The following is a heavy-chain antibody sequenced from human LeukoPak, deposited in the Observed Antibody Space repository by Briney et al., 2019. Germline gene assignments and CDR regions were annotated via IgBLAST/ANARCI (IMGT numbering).Heavy chain of an antibody. D-gene: IGHD5-18*01. Sequence: SETLSLTCTVSGGSINNYYWSWIRQPAGKGLEWIGRIYTRGSTNYNPSLKSRVTMSVDTSKNQFSLKLSSVTAADTAVYYCARGRIRLWSDFDYWGQGTLVTVSS. J-gene: IGHJ4*02. CDR3: ARGRIRLWSDFDY. V-gene: IGHV4-4*07. CDR1: GGSINNYY. CDR2: IYTRGST.